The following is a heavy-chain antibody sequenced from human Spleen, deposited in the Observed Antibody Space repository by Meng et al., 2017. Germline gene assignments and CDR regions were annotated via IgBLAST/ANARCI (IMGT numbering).Heavy chain of an antibody. D-gene: IGHD6-19*01. CDR2: IYHGGDT. CDR1: GGSISSIDW. Sequence: QVRLQEWGPGLVKPSGTLSLTCVVSGGSISSIDWWSWVRQPPGKGLEWIGEIYHGGDTNYNPSLKSRVTIAIDKSKNQFSLKLSSVTAADTVVYYCASWIYSCGWQWGQGALVTVSS. CDR3: ASWIYSCGWQ. J-gene: IGHJ4*02. V-gene: IGHV4/OR15-8*02.